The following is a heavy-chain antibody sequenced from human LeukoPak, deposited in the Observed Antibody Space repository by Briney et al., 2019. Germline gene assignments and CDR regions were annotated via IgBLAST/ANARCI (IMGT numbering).Heavy chain of an antibody. CDR2: ISTDNGNT. J-gene: IGHJ3*02. CDR3: ARVKVRGFIVNADDAFGI. CDR1: GYSFTSYG. Sequence: GASVKVSCKTSGYSFTSYGINWVRQSPGQGLEWMGWISTDNGNTDYAPNLQGRVTMTTDTSTSTAYMELRSLRSDDTAVYYCARVKVRGFIVNADDAFGIWGQGTMVAVSS. V-gene: IGHV1-18*01. D-gene: IGHD3-10*01.